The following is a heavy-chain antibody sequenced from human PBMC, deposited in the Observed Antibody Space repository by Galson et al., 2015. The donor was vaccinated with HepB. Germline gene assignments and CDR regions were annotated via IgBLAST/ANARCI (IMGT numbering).Heavy chain of an antibody. CDR2: ISAYDGST. J-gene: IGHJ5*02. CDR1: GYTFSSYS. D-gene: IGHD2-15*01. V-gene: IGHV1-18*01. CDR3: ARGGFVAVVTATLNNWFDP. Sequence: SVKVSCKASGYTFSSYSIAWVRQAPGQGLEWVGWISAYDGSTNYAQKFQGRVTMTTETSTTTAYMELRSLRSDDTAMYYCARGGFVAVVTATLNNWFDPWGQGTLVTVSS.